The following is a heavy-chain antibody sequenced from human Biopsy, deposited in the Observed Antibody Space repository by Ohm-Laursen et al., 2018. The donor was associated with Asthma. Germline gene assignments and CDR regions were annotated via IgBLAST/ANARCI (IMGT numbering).Heavy chain of an antibody. CDR1: GFSLSSSGAN. CDR2: IDWEEDK. Sequence: AQTLTLTRSFSGFSLSSSGANVNWIRQPPGKALEWLARIDWEEDKFYSTSLRTRLTISKGSSEDQVVLTMTNMGPVDTATYYCTRHNDYWGPGILVTVSS. D-gene: IGHD1-14*01. CDR3: TRHNDY. V-gene: IGHV2-70*04. J-gene: IGHJ4*02.